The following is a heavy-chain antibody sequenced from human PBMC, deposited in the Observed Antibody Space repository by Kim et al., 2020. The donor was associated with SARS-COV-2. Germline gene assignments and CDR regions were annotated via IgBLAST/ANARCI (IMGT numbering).Heavy chain of an antibody. V-gene: IGHV3-7*01. J-gene: IGHJ4*02. CDR2: K. Sequence: KFYVDSVKDRFTISRDNAKNSLYLQMSSLRDDDTAVYYCACITAHRDFDYWGQGTLVTVSS. CDR3: ACITAHRDFDY. D-gene: IGHD1-20*01.